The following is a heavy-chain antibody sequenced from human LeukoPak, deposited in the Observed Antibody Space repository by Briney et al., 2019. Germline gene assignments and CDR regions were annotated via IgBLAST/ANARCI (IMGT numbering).Heavy chain of an antibody. CDR1: GYSFTSYW. V-gene: IGHV5-51*01. Sequence: GESLKISCKGSGYSFTSYWIGWVRQMPGKGLEWMGTIFPGDSDTIYNPSFQGQVPISADKSISTAYLQWSSLKASDTAMDYCASTSWYSSGWWNYYYGMDVWGQGTTVTVSS. D-gene: IGHD6-19*01. CDR2: IFPGDSDT. J-gene: IGHJ6*02. CDR3: ASTSWYSSGWWNYYYGMDV.